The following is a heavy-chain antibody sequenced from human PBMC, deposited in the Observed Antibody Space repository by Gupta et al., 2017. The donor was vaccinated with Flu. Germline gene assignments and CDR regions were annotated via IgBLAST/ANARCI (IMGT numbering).Heavy chain of an antibody. CDR2: IGASSYNI. CDR3: ATDKPFTSFDY. Sequence: VQLVESGGGLVKPGGSLRLSCAASGFTFSRVTMHWVRQAPGKGLEWVSSIGASSYNIFYADSVKGRFTISRDDARDSLYLQMNSLTAEDTAVYYCATDKPFTSFDYWGQGTLVTVSS. J-gene: IGHJ4*02. V-gene: IGHV3-21*01. CDR1: GFTFSRVT.